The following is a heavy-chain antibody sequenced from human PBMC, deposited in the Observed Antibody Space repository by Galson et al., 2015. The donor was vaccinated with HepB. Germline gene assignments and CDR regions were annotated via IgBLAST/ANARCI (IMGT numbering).Heavy chain of an antibody. Sequence: SLRLSCAASGFTFSSYGMHWVRQAPGKGLEWVAVIWYDGSNKYYADSVKGRFTISRDNSKNTLYLQMNSLRAEDTAVYYCARSSITMIRTSQGGPYYFDYWGQGTLVTVSS. J-gene: IGHJ4*02. D-gene: IGHD3-22*01. V-gene: IGHV3-33*01. CDR1: GFTFSSYG. CDR3: ARSSITMIRTSQGGPYYFDY. CDR2: IWYDGSNK.